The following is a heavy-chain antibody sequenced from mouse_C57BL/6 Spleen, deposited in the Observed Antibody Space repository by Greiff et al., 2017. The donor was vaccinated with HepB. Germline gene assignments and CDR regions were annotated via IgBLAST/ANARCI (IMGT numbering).Heavy chain of an antibody. CDR3: ARSEGSTPWFAY. CDR2: IHPNSGST. CDR1: GYTFTSYW. Sequence: QVQLQQPGAELVKPGASVKLSCKASGYTFTSYWMHWVKQRPGQGLEWIGMIHPNSGSTNYNEKFKSKATLTVDKSSSTAYMQLSSLTSEDSAVYYRARSEGSTPWFAYWGQGTLVTVSA. D-gene: IGHD1-1*01. J-gene: IGHJ3*01. V-gene: IGHV1-64*01.